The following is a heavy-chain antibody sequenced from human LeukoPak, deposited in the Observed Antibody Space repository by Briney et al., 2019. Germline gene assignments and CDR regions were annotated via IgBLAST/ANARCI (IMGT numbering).Heavy chain of an antibody. CDR1: GFTFSSYS. J-gene: IGHJ4*02. D-gene: IGHD3-22*01. Sequence: GGSLRLSCAASGFTFSSYSMNWVRQAPGKGLEWVSAISGSGGSTYYADSVKGRFTISRDNSKNTLYLQMNSLRAEDTAVYYCAKGKDYYDSSGYYYVWEYFDYWGQGTLVTVSS. V-gene: IGHV3-23*01. CDR2: ISGSGGST. CDR3: AKGKDYYDSSGYYYVWEYFDY.